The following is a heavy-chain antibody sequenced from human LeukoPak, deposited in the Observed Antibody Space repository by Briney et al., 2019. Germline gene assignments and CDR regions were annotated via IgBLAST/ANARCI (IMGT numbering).Heavy chain of an antibody. Sequence: GGSLSLSCAASGFTFSTYWMHWVRQAPGKGLVWVSRIKSDGRSTSYADFARGRFTISRDNAKTTLYLQMNSLRAEDTAVYYCARAMAVTAPDSWGQGTLVTVSS. CDR2: IKSDGRST. J-gene: IGHJ4*02. V-gene: IGHV3-74*01. D-gene: IGHD2-21*02. CDR3: ARAMAVTAPDS. CDR1: GFTFSTYW.